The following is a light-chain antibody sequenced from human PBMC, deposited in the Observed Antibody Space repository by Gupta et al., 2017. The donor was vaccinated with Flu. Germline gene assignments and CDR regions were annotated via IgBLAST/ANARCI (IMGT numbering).Light chain of an antibody. CDR3: AAWDDSLHAVL. J-gene: IGLJ3*02. CDR2: TNN. Sequence: QSVLTQPPSTSGTPGQRVTLFCSGTTSNIGSNTVQWYQQLPGTAPKLLIFTNNQRPSGVPDRFSGSKSGTSASLAISGLQSEDEADYFCAAWDDSLHAVLFGGGTKLTVL. CDR1: TSNIGSNT. V-gene: IGLV1-44*01.